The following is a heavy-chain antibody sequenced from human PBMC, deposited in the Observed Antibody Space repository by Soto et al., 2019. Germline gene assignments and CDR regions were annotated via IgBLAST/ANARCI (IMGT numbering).Heavy chain of an antibody. Sequence: SETLSLTCTVSGGSISSGGYYWSWIRQHPGKGLEWIGYIYYSGSTYYNPSLKSRVTISVDTSKNQFSLKLSSVTAADTAVYYCERDKGGGSGWAANPGAFDIWGQGTVVTVSS. J-gene: IGHJ3*02. V-gene: IGHV4-31*03. D-gene: IGHD6-19*01. CDR3: ERDKGGGSGWAANPGAFDI. CDR1: GGSISSGGYY. CDR2: IYYSGST.